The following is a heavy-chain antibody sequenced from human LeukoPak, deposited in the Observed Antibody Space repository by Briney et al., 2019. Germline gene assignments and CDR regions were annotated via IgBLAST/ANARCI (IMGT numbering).Heavy chain of an antibody. D-gene: IGHD3-22*01. CDR2: IYHTGST. Sequence: RWATLSLTCAVSGYSISSGFHWGWIRQRPGKGLEWIGNIYHTGSTHYNPSLQSRVPMSMDTSKNQFSLKLTSVTAADTAVYYCARDGRYYDSRYYYYIDVWGKGTTVTVSS. V-gene: IGHV4-38-2*02. CDR1: GYSISSGFH. J-gene: IGHJ6*03. CDR3: ARDGRYYDSRYYYYIDV.